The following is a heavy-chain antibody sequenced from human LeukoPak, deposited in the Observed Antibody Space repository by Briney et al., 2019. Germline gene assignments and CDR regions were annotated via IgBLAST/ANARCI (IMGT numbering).Heavy chain of an antibody. CDR2: IKQDGSEK. D-gene: IGHD2-15*01. V-gene: IGHV3-7*01. CDR3: ARRRGYCSGGSCYLGY. CDR1: GFTFSSYW. J-gene: IGHJ4*02. Sequence: GGSLRLSCAASGFTFSSYWMSWVRQAPGKGLEWVANIKQDGSEKYYVDSVKGRFTISRDNAENSLYLQMNSLRAEDTAVYYCARRRGYCSGGSCYLGYWGQGTLVTVSS.